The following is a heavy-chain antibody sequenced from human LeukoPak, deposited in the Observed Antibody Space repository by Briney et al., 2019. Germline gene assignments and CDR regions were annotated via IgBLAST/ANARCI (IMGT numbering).Heavy chain of an antibody. CDR1: GFTFSSYA. CDR3: AKAPLIVVVPAHCFDY. Sequence: GGSLRLSCAASGFTFSSYAMSWVRQAPGKGLEWVSAISGSGGSTYYADSVKGRFTISRDNSKNTLYLQMNSLRAEDTAVYYCAKAPLIVVVPAHCFDYWGQGTLVTVSS. V-gene: IGHV3-23*01. J-gene: IGHJ4*02. CDR2: ISGSGGST. D-gene: IGHD2-2*01.